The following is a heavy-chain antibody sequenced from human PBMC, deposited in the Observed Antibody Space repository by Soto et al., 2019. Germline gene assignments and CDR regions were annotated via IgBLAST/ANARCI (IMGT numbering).Heavy chain of an antibody. Sequence: SETLSLTCSVSGDSISGSPYYWGWIRQPPGKGLEWIGSIHYSGSTYCNPSLKSRVTISVDTSKNQFSLKLSSVTAADTAVYYCARIYGDYVSYWGQGTLVTVSS. CDR2: IHYSGST. CDR1: GDSISGSPYY. V-gene: IGHV4-39*01. D-gene: IGHD4-17*01. CDR3: ARIYGDYVSY. J-gene: IGHJ4*02.